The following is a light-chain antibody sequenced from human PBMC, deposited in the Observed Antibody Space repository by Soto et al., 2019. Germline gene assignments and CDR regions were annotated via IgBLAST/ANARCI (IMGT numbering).Light chain of an antibody. CDR3: SSYTSSSALDRV. CDR1: SSDVGGYNY. J-gene: IGLJ1*01. Sequence: QSVLTQPAGVAGSPGQSITLSCTGTSSDVGGYNYVSWYQQDPGKAPKLMIYEVNNRPSGVSNRFSGSKSGNTASLTISGLQAEDETDYYCSSYTSSSALDRVFGTGTNVT. CDR2: EVN. V-gene: IGLV2-14*01.